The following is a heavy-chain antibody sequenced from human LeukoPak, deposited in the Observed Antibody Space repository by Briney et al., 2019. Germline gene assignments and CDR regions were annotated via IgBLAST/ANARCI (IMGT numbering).Heavy chain of an antibody. J-gene: IGHJ4*02. CDR2: ISYDGSNK. CDR3: ARSMVRGVIGVLDY. D-gene: IGHD3-10*01. CDR1: GYTFSSYA. Sequence: PGGSLRLSCAASGYTFSSYAMQWVRQAPGKGLEWVAVISYDGSNKYYADSVKGRFTISRDNSKNTLYLQMNSLRAEDTAVYYCARSMVRGVIGVLDYWGQGTLVTVSS. V-gene: IGHV3-30-3*01.